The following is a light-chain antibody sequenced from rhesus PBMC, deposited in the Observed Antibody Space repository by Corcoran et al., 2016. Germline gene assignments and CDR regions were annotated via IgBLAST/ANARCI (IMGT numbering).Light chain of an antibody. CDR2: GAS. CDR1: QRVSSY. J-gene: IGKJ2*01. Sequence: QVILTQSPATLSLSPGERATLSCRASQRVSSYLAWYQQNPGQAPRLLIYGASSRATGIPDRFSGRGSGTEFTLTISRLEPEDVGVYHCYQHSSGYSFGQGTKVEIK. CDR3: YQHSSGYS. V-gene: IGKV3-10*01.